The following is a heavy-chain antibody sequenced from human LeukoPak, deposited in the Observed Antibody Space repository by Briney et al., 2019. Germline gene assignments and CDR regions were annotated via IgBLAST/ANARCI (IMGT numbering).Heavy chain of an antibody. CDR2: LYKDGRT. D-gene: IGHD5/OR15-5a*01. CDR1: GVSVSDSL. Sequence: GGSLRLSCVASGVSVSDSLISWVRQTPGKGLEWVSVLYKDGRTFYADSVKGRFTISRDDSRNTLYLQMNSLRAEDTAMYYCATEHMSKQTDYWGQGTLVTVSS. CDR3: ATEHMSKQTDY. J-gene: IGHJ4*02. V-gene: IGHV3-53*01.